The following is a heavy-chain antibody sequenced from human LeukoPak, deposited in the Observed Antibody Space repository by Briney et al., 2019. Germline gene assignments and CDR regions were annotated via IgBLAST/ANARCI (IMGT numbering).Heavy chain of an antibody. CDR2: ISSSSSYI. CDR3: ARENPGITMVQGVIVDAFDI. J-gene: IGHJ3*02. Sequence: PGGSLRLSCAASGFTFSSYWMHWVRQAPGKGLEWVSSISSSSSYIYYADSVKGRFTISRDNAKNSLYLQMNSLRAEDTAVYYCARENPGITMVQGVIVDAFDIWGQGTMVTVSS. V-gene: IGHV3-21*01. CDR1: GFTFSSYW. D-gene: IGHD3-10*01.